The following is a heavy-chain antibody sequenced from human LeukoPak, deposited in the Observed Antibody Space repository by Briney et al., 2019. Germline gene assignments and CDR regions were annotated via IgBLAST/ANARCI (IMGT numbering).Heavy chain of an antibody. Sequence: PWASVKVSCKASGGTFTSYYMHWVRQAPGQGLEWMGIINPSGGSTSYAQKFQGRVTMTRDTSTSTVYMELSSLRSEDTAVYYCAREYTGGFDAFDIWGQGTMVTVSS. CDR1: GGTFTSYY. V-gene: IGHV1-46*01. CDR2: INPSGGST. J-gene: IGHJ3*02. D-gene: IGHD7-27*01. CDR3: AREYTGGFDAFDI.